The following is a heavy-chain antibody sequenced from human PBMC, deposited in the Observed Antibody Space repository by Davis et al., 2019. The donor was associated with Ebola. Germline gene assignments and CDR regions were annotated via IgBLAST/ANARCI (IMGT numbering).Heavy chain of an antibody. CDR3: AKDHFIFTVNDDFDY. CDR2: ISGSGGST. CDR1: GFTFSSYA. D-gene: IGHD1-1*01. J-gene: IGHJ4*02. V-gene: IGHV3-23*01. Sequence: GGSLRLSCAASGFTFSSYAMSWVRQAPGKGLEWVSAISGSGGSTYYADSVKGRFTISRDNSKNTLYLQMNSLRAEDTAVYYCAKDHFIFTVNDDFDYWGQGTLVTVSS.